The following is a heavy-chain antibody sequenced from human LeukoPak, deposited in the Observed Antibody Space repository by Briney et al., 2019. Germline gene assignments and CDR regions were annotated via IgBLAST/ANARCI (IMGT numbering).Heavy chain of an antibody. V-gene: IGHV1-18*01. CDR2: ISAYNGNT. Sequence: ASVKVSCKASGYTFTSYGISWVRQAPGQGLEWMGWISAYNGNTNYAQKLQGRVTMTTDTSTSTAYMELRSLRSDDTAVYYCARDGERSEVAAARWFDPWGQGTLVTVSS. CDR1: GYTFTSYG. CDR3: ARDGERSEVAAARWFDP. J-gene: IGHJ5*02. D-gene: IGHD6-13*01.